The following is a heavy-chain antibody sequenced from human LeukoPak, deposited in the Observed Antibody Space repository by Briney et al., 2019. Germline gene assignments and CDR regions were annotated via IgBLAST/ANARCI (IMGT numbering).Heavy chain of an antibody. Sequence: ASETLSLTCAVYGGSFSGYYWSWIRQPPGKGLEWIGEVNHSGSTNYNPSLKSRVTISVDKSKNQFSLKLSSVTAADTAVYYCARGLSNGRRTLLGLDYWGQGTLVTVSS. V-gene: IGHV4-34*01. D-gene: IGHD3-16*01. CDR3: ARGLSNGRRTLLGLDY. CDR2: VNHSGST. CDR1: GGSFSGYY. J-gene: IGHJ4*02.